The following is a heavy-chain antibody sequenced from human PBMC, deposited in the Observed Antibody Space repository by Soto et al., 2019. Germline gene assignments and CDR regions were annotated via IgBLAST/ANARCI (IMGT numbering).Heavy chain of an antibody. Sequence: QVQLVQSWAEVKKPGSSVRVSCKASGTIFSSYTISWVRQAPGQGLEWMGRIIPILGETNSAQKFQGRVTLTADKSTNTAYMELNSLRLEDTALYYCARGLGGRMDDWGQGTTVTVSS. CDR1: GTIFSSYT. J-gene: IGHJ6*02. D-gene: IGHD3-16*01. V-gene: IGHV1-69*08. CDR3: ARGLGGRMDD. CDR2: IIPILGET.